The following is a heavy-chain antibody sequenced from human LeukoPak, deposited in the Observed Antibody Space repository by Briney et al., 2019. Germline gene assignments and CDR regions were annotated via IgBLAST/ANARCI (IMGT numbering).Heavy chain of an antibody. CDR3: ARFGYVAAVDV. Sequence: PGGSLRLSCAVSGITLSNYGMSWVRQAPGKGLEWVANINPAGSETYYVDPVKGRFSISRDNAKNLVYLQMNSLRAEDTAVYHCARFGYVAAVDVWGQGTPVTVSS. CDR1: GITLSNYG. V-gene: IGHV3-7*01. CDR2: INPAGSET. D-gene: IGHD2-15*01. J-gene: IGHJ4*02.